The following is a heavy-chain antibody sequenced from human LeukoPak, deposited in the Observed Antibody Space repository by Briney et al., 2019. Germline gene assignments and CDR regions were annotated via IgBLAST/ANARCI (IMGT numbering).Heavy chain of an antibody. Sequence: PSETLSLTCAVSGGSITSSNWWSWVRQPPGKGLEWIGEIDHVGNTNYNPSLKNRLTISVDKSKKQFSLNLTSLTAADTAVYYCAREHGSRSFDYWGQGTLVTVSS. CDR2: IDHVGNT. CDR1: GGSITSSNW. V-gene: IGHV4-4*02. CDR3: AREHGSRSFDY. D-gene: IGHD1-26*01. J-gene: IGHJ4*02.